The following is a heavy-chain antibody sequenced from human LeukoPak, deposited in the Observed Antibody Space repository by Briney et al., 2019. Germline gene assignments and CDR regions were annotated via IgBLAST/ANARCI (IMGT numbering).Heavy chain of an antibody. Sequence: PGGSLRLSCAASGFTFSSYGMHWVRQAPGKGLEWVAVISYDGSNKYYADSVKGRFTISRDNSKNTLYLQMNSLRVEDTAVYYCAELGITMIGGVWGKGTTVTISS. J-gene: IGHJ6*04. D-gene: IGHD3-10*02. CDR2: ISYDGSNK. CDR1: GFTFSSYG. CDR3: AELGITMIGGV. V-gene: IGHV3-30*18.